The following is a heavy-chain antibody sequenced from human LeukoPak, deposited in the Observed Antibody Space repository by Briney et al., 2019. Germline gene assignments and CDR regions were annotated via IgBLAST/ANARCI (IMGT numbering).Heavy chain of an antibody. D-gene: IGHD5-24*01. CDR1: GFTFSDHY. CDR3: ARDFRSSKLVEMATNSGWYNAFDI. CDR2: TRNKANSYTT. V-gene: IGHV3-72*01. Sequence: GGSLRLSCAASGFTFSDHYMDWVRQAPGKGLEWVGRTRNKANSYTTEYAASVKGRFTISRDDSKNSLYLQMNSLRAEDTAVYYCARDFRSSKLVEMATNSGWYNAFDIWGQGTMVTVSS. J-gene: IGHJ3*02.